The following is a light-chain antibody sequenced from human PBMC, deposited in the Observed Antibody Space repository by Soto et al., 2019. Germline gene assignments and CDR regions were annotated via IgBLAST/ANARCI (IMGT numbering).Light chain of an antibody. CDR3: QQYNNWRT. CDR2: DAS. J-gene: IGKJ1*01. V-gene: IGKV3-15*01. CDR1: QSVSSN. Sequence: EIVITQSPATLSVSPGERATLSCRASQSVSSNLAWYQQKPGQAPRLLIYDASTRATGIPARFSSSGSGTEFTLTISSLQSEDFVVYYCQQYNNWRTFGQGTKVDIK.